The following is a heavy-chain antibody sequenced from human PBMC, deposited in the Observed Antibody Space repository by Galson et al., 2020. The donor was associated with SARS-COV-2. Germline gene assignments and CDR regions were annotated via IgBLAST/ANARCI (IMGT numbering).Heavy chain of an antibody. D-gene: IGHD6-13*01. CDR1: GGSITSGSYY. CDR3: VRSYSSSWYSPTYCYGLDL. J-gene: IGHJ6*02. CDR2: IYHSGGT. Sequence: SQTLSLTCTVSGGSITSGSYYWGWIRQSPGRGLEWIGSIYHSGGTNYNPSFQSRVPISVDTSKNQFSLKLTSVTAADSALYFCVRSYSSSWYSPTYCYGLDLWGQGTTVTVSS. V-gene: IGHV4-39*07.